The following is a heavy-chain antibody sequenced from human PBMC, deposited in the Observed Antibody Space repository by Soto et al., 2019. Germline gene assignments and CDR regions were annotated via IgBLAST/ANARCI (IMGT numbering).Heavy chain of an antibody. CDR1: GGTFSSYA. J-gene: IGHJ6*02. V-gene: IGHV1-69*01. CDR3: ARSIAAAGTRGGYYYGMDV. Sequence: QVQLVQSGAEVKKPGSSVKVSCKASGGTFSSYAISWVRQAPGQGLEWMGGIIPIFGTANYAQKFQARVTITADESTSTAYMELSSLRSEDTAVYYCARSIAAAGTRGGYYYGMDVWGQGTTVTVSS. D-gene: IGHD6-13*01. CDR2: IIPIFGTA.